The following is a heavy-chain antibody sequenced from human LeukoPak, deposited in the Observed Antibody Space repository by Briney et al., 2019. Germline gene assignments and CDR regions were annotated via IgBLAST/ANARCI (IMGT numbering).Heavy chain of an antibody. CDR2: INRDGSQK. D-gene: IGHD2-15*01. CDR3: ARDNTYCSGIRCYDRFDY. V-gene: IGHV3-7*01. Sequence: GGSLRLSCAASGFSLSAYWMTWVRQAPGKELEWVANINRDGSQKNHVDSVKGRFTISRDNAENSLFLQMNSLTAEDTAVYYCARDNTYCSGIRCYDRFDYWGQGTLVTVSS. J-gene: IGHJ4*02. CDR1: GFSLSAYW.